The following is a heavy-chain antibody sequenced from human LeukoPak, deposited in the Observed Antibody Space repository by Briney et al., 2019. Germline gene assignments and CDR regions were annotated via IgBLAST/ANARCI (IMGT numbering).Heavy chain of an antibody. CDR3: ARGLGPHGSRDY. D-gene: IGHD2-15*01. CDR1: GLTVSSNY. Sequence: PGGSLRLSCAASGLTVSSNYMSWVRQAPGKGLEWVSVIYSGGSTYYADSVKGRFTISRDNAKNSLYLQMNSLRAEDTAVYYCARGLGPHGSRDYWGQGTLVTVSS. V-gene: IGHV3-66*01. J-gene: IGHJ4*02. CDR2: IYSGGST.